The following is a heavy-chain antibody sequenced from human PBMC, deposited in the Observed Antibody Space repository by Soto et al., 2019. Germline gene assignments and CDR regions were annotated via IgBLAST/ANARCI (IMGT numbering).Heavy chain of an antibody. J-gene: IGHJ5*02. Sequence: ASVKVSCKASGYTFTSYYMHWVRQAPGQGLEWMGIINPSGGSTSYAQKFQGRVTMTRDTSTSTVYMELSSLRSEDTAVYYCAREAEPNKYCSSTSCYVWFDPWGQGTLVTVSS. CDR2: INPSGGST. CDR1: GYTFTSYY. D-gene: IGHD2-2*01. V-gene: IGHV1-46*01. CDR3: AREAEPNKYCSSTSCYVWFDP.